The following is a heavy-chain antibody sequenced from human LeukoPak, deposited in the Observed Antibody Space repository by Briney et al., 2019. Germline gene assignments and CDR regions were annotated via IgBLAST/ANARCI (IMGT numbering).Heavy chain of an antibody. CDR2: IFYSGRS. D-gene: IGHD6-13*01. CDR1: GYSISSGYQ. V-gene: IGHV4-38-2*02. Sequence: SETLSLTCTLSGYSISSGYQWGWIRQSPGEGMEGVWSIFYSGRSYYNPSLKSRVNLSVDTSKNYCSLKLSSVTAAETAVYYCAREGDSSTVGWFYPWGQGNLVTVSS. CDR3: AREGDSSTVGWFYP. J-gene: IGHJ5*02.